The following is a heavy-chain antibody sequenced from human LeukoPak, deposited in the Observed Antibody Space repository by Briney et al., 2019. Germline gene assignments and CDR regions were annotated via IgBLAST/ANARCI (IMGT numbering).Heavy chain of an antibody. Sequence: PSETLSLTCAVYGGSFSGYYWSWIRQPPGKGLEWIGEINHSGSTNYNPSLKSRVTISIDTSKNQFSLKLSSVTAADTAVYYCARDSYYYDSSGYLQLDYWGQGTLVTVPS. CDR1: GGSFSGYY. D-gene: IGHD3-22*01. V-gene: IGHV4-34*01. J-gene: IGHJ4*02. CDR2: INHSGST. CDR3: ARDSYYYDSSGYLQLDY.